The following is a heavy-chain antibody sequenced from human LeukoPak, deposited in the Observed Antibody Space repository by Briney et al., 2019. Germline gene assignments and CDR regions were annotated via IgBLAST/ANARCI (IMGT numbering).Heavy chain of an antibody. CDR1: GGTFSSYA. CDR2: IIPIFGTA. V-gene: IGHV1-69*06. Sequence: SVKVSCKAFGGTFSSYAISWVRQAPGQGLEWMGGIIPIFGTANYAQKFQGRVTITADKSTSTAYMELSSLRSEDTAVYYCAMESSSWYEWDDYWGQGTLVTVSS. CDR3: AMESSSWYEWDDY. J-gene: IGHJ4*02. D-gene: IGHD6-13*01.